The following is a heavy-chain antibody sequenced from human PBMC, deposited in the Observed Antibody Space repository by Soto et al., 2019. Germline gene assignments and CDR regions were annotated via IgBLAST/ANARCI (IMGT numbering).Heavy chain of an antibody. V-gene: IGHV4-31*03. Sequence: SETLSLTCSVSSDSMNSGGYYWSWIRQHPGKGLEWIGYIYSNGDTYYNPSLKSRVTISVDTSKNQFSLNLTSVTAADTAVYYCARRGGSSSGYYYYAMDVWGKGTTVTVSS. CDR3: ARRGGSSSGYYYYAMDV. CDR1: SDSMNSGGYY. J-gene: IGHJ6*04. D-gene: IGHD6-6*01. CDR2: IYSNGDT.